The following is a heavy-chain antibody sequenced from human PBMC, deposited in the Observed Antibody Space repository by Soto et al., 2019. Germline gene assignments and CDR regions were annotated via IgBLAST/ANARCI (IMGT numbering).Heavy chain of an antibody. D-gene: IGHD3-3*01. CDR1: GGSFSGYY. CDR2: INHSGST. J-gene: IGHJ4*02. CDR3: ASQRDYDFWSGYYR. V-gene: IGHV4-34*01. Sequence: SETLSLTCAVYGGSFSGYYWSWIRQPPGKGLEWIGEINHSGSTNYNPSLKSRVTISVDTSKNQFSLKLSSVTAADTAVYYCASQRDYDFWSGYYRWGQGTLVTVSS.